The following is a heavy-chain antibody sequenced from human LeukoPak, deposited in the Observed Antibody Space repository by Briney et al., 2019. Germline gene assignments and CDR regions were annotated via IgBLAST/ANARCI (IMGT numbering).Heavy chain of an antibody. V-gene: IGHV3-23*01. J-gene: IGHJ5*02. CDR1: GFTFSNYA. Sequence: GGSLRLSCAGSGFTFSNYAMSWVRQAPGKGLEWVSAISGSGSNTYYADSVKGRFTISRHNSKNTLYLQMNSLRAEDTAVYYCAQDLFYYDTSGPGWFDPWGRGTLVTVSS. CDR3: AQDLFYYDTSGPGWFDP. D-gene: IGHD3-22*01. CDR2: ISGSGSNT.